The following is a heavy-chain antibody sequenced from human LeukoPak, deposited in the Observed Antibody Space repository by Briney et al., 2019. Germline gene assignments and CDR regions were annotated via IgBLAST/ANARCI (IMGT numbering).Heavy chain of an antibody. CDR1: GGSFSGYY. CDR2: INHSGST. Sequence: SETLSLTCAVHGGSFSGYYWSWIRQPPGKGLEWIGEINHSGSTNYNPSLKSRVTISVDTSKNQFSLKLSSVTAADTAVYYCARGGHYYDSSGYERAFDYWGQGTLVTVSS. D-gene: IGHD3-22*01. J-gene: IGHJ4*02. CDR3: ARGGHYYDSSGYERAFDY. V-gene: IGHV4-34*01.